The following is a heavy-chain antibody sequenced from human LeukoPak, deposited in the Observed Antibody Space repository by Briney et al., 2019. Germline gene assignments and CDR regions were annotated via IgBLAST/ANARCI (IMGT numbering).Heavy chain of an antibody. J-gene: IGHJ6*04. D-gene: IGHD3-10*02. V-gene: IGHV3-66*01. Sequence: GSLSLSCAASGFIVSSSYMSWVRQAPGKGLEWVSAMYSGGSTYYADSVKGRFTISRDSSQNTLYLQMNSLRAEDTAVYYCAELGITMIGGVWGKGTTVTISS. CDR3: AELGITMIGGV. CDR2: MYSGGST. CDR1: GFIVSSSY.